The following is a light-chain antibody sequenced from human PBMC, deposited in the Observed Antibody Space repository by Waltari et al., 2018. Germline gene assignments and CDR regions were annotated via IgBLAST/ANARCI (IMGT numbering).Light chain of an antibody. Sequence: SYVLTQPPSVSVAPGQTARITGGGNNIGRESVHWYQQTPGQAPVLVVYDDSDRPSGIPERFSGSNSGHTATLTISRVEAGDEADYYCQVWNSGSTHMVFGGGTKLTVL. CDR1: NIGRES. V-gene: IGLV3-21*02. CDR3: QVWNSGSTHMV. CDR2: DDS. J-gene: IGLJ2*01.